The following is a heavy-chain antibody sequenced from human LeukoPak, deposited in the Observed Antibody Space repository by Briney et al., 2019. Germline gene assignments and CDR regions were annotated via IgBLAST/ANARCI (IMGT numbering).Heavy chain of an antibody. CDR1: GYTFTSYY. Sequence: ASVKVSCKASGYTFTSYYMHWVRQAPGQGLEWMGIINPSGGSTSYAQKFQGRVTMTRDTSTSTAYMELSSLRSEDTAVYYCATADSGWYYFDYWGQGTLVTVSS. J-gene: IGHJ4*02. V-gene: IGHV1-46*01. D-gene: IGHD6-19*01. CDR2: INPSGGST. CDR3: ATADSGWYYFDY.